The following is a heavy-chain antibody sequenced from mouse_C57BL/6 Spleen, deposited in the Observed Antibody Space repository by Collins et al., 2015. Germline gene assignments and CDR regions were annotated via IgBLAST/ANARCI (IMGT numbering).Heavy chain of an antibody. V-gene: IGHV2-6-5*01. CDR3: ASLDYGSPYWYFDV. D-gene: IGHD1-1*01. CDR2: GGST. J-gene: IGHJ1*01. Sequence: GGSTYYNSALKSRLSISKDNSKSQVFLKMNSLQTDDTAMYYCASLDYGSPYWYFDVWGAGTTVTVSS.